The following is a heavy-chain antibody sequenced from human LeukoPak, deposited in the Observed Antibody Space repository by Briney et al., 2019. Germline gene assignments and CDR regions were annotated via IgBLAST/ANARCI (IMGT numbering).Heavy chain of an antibody. CDR3: VKDLGDAYENAFDF. CDR1: GFAFSRYA. CDR2: VNGSGEST. D-gene: IGHD5-12*01. J-gene: IGHJ3*01. Sequence: GGSLRLSCGASGFAFSRYAMSWVRHPPGRGLEWVSSVNGSGESTFYAASVKRRFTISRDNSKNTVYLQMNSLRAEDTAPYYCVKDLGDAYENAFDFWGQGTLVTVSS. V-gene: IGHV3-23*01.